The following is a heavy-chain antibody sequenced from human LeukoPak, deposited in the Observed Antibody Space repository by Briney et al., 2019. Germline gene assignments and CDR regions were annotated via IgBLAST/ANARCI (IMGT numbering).Heavy chain of an antibody. CDR1: GFNFGDHV. D-gene: IGHD6-19*01. CDR3: ARASGSFWYFDF. CDR2: VASKAFGGPP. J-gene: IGHJ4*02. V-gene: IGHV3-49*04. Sequence: GRSLRLSCRGSGFNFGDHVMNWVREAPGKGVEWGGFVASKAFGGPPEYAASVKGRLTTSRDDSKSIAYLDLNSLKTEDTAVYYCARASGSFWYFDFWGQGTPVTVSS.